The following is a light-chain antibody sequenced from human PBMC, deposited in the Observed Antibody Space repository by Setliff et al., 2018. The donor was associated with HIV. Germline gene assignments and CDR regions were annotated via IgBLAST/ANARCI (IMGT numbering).Light chain of an antibody. CDR1: SSDVGAYNF. CDR2: GVN. Sequence: ALTQPRSVSGSPGQSVTFSCTGSSSDVGAYNFVSWYQQHPGKAPKLIIYGVNKRPSGVPDRFSGSKSGDTASLTISGLQSEDEADYYCCSYAGTDTYIFGTGTKVTVL. V-gene: IGLV2-11*01. CDR3: CSYAGTDTYI. J-gene: IGLJ1*01.